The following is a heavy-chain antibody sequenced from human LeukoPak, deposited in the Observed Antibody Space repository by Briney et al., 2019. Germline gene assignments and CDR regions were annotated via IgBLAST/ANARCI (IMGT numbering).Heavy chain of an antibody. D-gene: IGHD5-18*01. CDR1: GGTFSSYA. CDR2: SIPIFGTA. Sequence: PSVKVSCKASGGTFSSYAISWERHAPGQGLEWMGVSIPIFGTANYAQKFQDRVTITAAESTSISYMELRSLSSEATATSYCSGWLVVAYGQHWVQATMVTV. CDR3: SGWLVVAYGQH. V-gene: IGHV1-69*01. J-gene: IGHJ1*01.